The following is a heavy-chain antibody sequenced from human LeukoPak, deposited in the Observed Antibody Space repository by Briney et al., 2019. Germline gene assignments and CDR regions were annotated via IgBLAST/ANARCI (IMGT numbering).Heavy chain of an antibody. D-gene: IGHD3-10*01. CDR2: INSDGSST. Sequence: PGGSLRLSCAASGFTFSSYCMHWVRQAPGKGLVWVSPINSDGSSTTYADSVKGRFTISRDNAKNTLYLQMNSLRAEDTAMYYCVSLTYGSGTSLFDYWGQGNLVSVSS. V-gene: IGHV3-74*01. J-gene: IGHJ4*02. CDR3: VSLTYGSGTSLFDY. CDR1: GFTFSSYC.